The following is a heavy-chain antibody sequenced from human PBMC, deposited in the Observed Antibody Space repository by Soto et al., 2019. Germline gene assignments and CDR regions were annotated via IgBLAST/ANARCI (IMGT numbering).Heavy chain of an antibody. Sequence: QVQLQESGPGLVKPSETLSLTCTVSGGSISNYYWNWIRQSPGKGLEWIGYIYSSGSTHYNPSHQNRVTISIDTSKNQVSLKVNSVTAADTAVYYCARDHPHSYGVYYFDYWGQGTPVTVSS. CDR2: IYSSGST. CDR1: GGSISNYY. CDR3: ARDHPHSYGVYYFDY. D-gene: IGHD5-18*01. V-gene: IGHV4-59*01. J-gene: IGHJ4*02.